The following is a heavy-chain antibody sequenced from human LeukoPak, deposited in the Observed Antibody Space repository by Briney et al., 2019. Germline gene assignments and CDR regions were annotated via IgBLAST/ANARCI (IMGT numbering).Heavy chain of an antibody. J-gene: IGHJ4*02. CDR3: ARDMDLDIVVVVAATALDY. D-gene: IGHD2-15*01. CDR2: ISSSSSYI. Sequence: GGSLRLSCAASGFTFSSYSMNWVRQAPGKGLEWVSSISSSSSYIYYAVSVKGRFTISRDNAKNSLYLQMNSLRAEDTAVYYCARDMDLDIVVVVAATALDYWGQGTLVTVSS. CDR1: GFTFSSYS. V-gene: IGHV3-21*01.